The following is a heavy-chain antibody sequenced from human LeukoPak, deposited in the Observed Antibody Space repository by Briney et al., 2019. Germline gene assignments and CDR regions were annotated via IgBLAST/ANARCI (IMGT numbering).Heavy chain of an antibody. J-gene: IGHJ4*02. CDR1: GFTFSDYW. V-gene: IGHV3-7*05. CDR3: ARVYSSLWAPSFDY. Sequence: GGSLRLSCAASGFTFSDYWMSWVRQAPGRGLEWVANIKADGSETYYVDSVKGRFTISRDNAKNSLFLQMNSLRAEDTAVYYCARVYSSLWAPSFDYWGQGALVTVSS. CDR2: IKADGSET. D-gene: IGHD3-22*01.